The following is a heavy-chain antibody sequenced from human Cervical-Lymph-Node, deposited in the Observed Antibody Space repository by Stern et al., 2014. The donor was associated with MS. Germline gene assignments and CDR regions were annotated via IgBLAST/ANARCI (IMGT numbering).Heavy chain of an antibody. CDR1: GGSFNNYY. CDR3: ARVDDCSGGTCFSTSWFDP. CDR2: IYQAGST. Sequence: QMQLQESGPGLVKPSETLSLTCTVSGGSFNNYYWSWIRQPPGKGLEWIGYIYQAGSTKYNPSLKSRVTISLHTSKKQFSLRLTSETAADTAVYYCARVDDCSGGTCFSTSWFDPWGQGTLVTVSS. J-gene: IGHJ5*02. V-gene: IGHV4-59*01. D-gene: IGHD2-15*01.